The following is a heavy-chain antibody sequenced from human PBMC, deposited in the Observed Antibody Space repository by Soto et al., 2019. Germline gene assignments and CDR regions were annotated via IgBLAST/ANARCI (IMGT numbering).Heavy chain of an antibody. CDR1: GFTFSNYE. D-gene: IGHD2-15*01. V-gene: IGHV3-48*03. J-gene: IGHJ4*02. CDR3: ARGLGYCSGGSCYLYYFDY. CDR2: ISSGGGTI. Sequence: GGSLRLSCAASGFTFSNYEMNWVRQAPGKGLEWVSYISSGGGTIYYADSVKGRFTISRDNAKSSLYLQMNNLRAEDTAVYYCARGLGYCSGGSCYLYYFDYWGQGALVTVSS.